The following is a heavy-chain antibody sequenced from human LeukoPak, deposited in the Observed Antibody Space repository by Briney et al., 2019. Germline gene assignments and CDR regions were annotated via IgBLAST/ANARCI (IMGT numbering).Heavy chain of an antibody. J-gene: IGHJ4*02. CDR1: VHTFTGYY. V-gene: IGHV1-2*02. CDR2: INPNSGGT. Sequence: GAPVKVSCKASVHTFTGYYMHWVRQAPGQALEWMGWINPNSGGTNYAQKFQGRVTMTRDTSISTAYMELTRLRSDDTAVYYCARRYDYGDYWGQGTLVTVSS. D-gene: IGHD2-15*01. CDR3: ARRYDYGDY.